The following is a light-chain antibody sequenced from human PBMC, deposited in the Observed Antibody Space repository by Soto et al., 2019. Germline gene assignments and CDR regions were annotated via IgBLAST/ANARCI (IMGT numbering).Light chain of an antibody. V-gene: IGLV1-47*02. CDR1: SSNIAKNY. CDR3: AAWDDRLSGYG. Sequence: QSVLTQPPSTSGTPGQRVTISCSGDSSNIAKNYVYWYQQVPGMAPKLLIYSDNQRPSGVPGRFSGSKSGTSASLAISGLRSEDEADYYCAAWDDRLSGYGFGGGTKLTVL. J-gene: IGLJ2*01. CDR2: SDN.